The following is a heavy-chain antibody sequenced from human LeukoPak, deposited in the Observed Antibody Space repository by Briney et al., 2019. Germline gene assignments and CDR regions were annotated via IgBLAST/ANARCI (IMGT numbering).Heavy chain of an antibody. CDR2: INHNGNVN. V-gene: IGHV3-7*04. Sequence: GSLRLSFATPGITFSSYLMKWARPAPGEGLEWVASINHNGNVNYYVDSVKGRFTISRDNAKNSLYLQMSNLRAEDTAVYFCARGGGLDVWGQGATVTVSS. CDR1: GITFSSYL. J-gene: IGHJ6*02. CDR3: ARGGGLDV.